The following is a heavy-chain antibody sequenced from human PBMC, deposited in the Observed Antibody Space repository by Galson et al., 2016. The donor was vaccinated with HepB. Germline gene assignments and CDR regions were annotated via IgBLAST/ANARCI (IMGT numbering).Heavy chain of an antibody. CDR1: GGSISCTSCYY. J-gene: IGHJ3*02. Sequence: ETLSLTCTVSGGSISCTSCYYWGWIRQPPGKGLEWIGSIYYTGSANYAPSLESQVTISLDTSKNQFSLKLTSVTAADTAVYYCARPHYTSSSGNTHTFDIWGQGTMVIVSS. CDR2: IYYTGSA. CDR3: ARPHYTSSSGNTHTFDI. D-gene: IGHD6-6*01. V-gene: IGHV4-39*07.